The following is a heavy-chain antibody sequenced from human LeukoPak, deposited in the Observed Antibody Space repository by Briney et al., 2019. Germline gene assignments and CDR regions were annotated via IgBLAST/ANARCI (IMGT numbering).Heavy chain of an antibody. V-gene: IGHV3-21*01. D-gene: IGHD6-19*01. CDR2: ISSSSSYI. CDR3: ARTHSSGWYIPVDY. Sequence: GGSLRLSCAASGFTFSSYSINWVRQAPGKGLEWVSSISSSSSYIYYADSVKGRFTISRDNAKNSLYLQMNSLRAEDTAVYYCARTHSSGWYIPVDYWGQGTLVTVSS. CDR1: GFTFSSYS. J-gene: IGHJ4*02.